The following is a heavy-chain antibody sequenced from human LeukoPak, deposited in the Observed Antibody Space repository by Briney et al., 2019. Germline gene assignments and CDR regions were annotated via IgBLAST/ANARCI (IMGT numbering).Heavy chain of an antibody. CDR2: ISSSSSYI. Sequence: PGGSLRLSCAASGFTFSSYSMNWVRQAPGKGLEWVSSISSSSSYIYYADSVKGRFTISRDNAKNSLYLQMNSLRAEDTAVYYCARFTLYYDFWSGYGTADDAFDIWGQGTMVTVSS. J-gene: IGHJ3*02. CDR1: GFTFSSYS. D-gene: IGHD3-3*01. V-gene: IGHV3-21*01. CDR3: ARFTLYYDFWSGYGTADDAFDI.